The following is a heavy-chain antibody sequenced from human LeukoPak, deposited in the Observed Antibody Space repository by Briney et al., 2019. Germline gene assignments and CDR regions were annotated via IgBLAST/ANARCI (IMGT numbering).Heavy chain of an antibody. Sequence: PGGALRLSCAASGFTFSSYAMSWVRQAPGKGLEWVSAISGNGATTYYADSVKGRFTISRDKSNNTLYLQMNRLRAEDTAVYYCATDYAYYYGSGIGGFDYWGQGTLVTVSS. D-gene: IGHD3-10*01. CDR1: GFTFSSYA. CDR3: ATDYAYYYGSGIGGFDY. J-gene: IGHJ4*02. CDR2: ISGNGATT. V-gene: IGHV3-23*01.